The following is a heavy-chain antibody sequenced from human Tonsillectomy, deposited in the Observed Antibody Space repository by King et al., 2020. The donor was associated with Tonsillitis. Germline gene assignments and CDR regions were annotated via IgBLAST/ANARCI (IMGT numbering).Heavy chain of an antibody. CDR3: ARLVGRAARGYYYYYYVMDV. Sequence: QLQESGPGLVKPSETLSLTCTVSGGSISSYYWSWIRQPAGKGLEWIGRIYTSGSTNYNPSLKSRVTMSVDTSKNQLSLKLSSVTAADTAVYYCARLVGRAARGYYYYYYVMDVWGQGTTVTVSS. V-gene: IGHV4-4*07. J-gene: IGHJ6*02. D-gene: IGHD6-6*01. CDR1: GGSISSYY. CDR2: IYTSGST.